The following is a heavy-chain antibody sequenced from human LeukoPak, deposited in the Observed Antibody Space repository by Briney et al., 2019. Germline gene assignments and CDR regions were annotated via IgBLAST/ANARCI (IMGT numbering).Heavy chain of an antibody. J-gene: IGHJ3*02. D-gene: IGHD2-8*01. Sequence: SETLSLTCTVSGGPISSYYWSWIRQHPGKGLEWIGYIYYSGSTYYNPSLKSRVTISVDTSKNQFSLKLSSVTAADTAVYYCAREPPSGVTDAFDIWGQGTMVTVSS. CDR3: AREPPSGVTDAFDI. CDR2: IYYSGST. CDR1: GGPISSYY. V-gene: IGHV4-59*06.